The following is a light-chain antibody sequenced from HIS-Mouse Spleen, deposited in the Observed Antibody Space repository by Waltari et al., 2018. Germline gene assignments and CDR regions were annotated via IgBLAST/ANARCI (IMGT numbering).Light chain of an antibody. J-gene: IGLJ3*02. CDR1: SSNIGRNT. Sequence: QSVLTQPPSASGTPGQRVTISCSGSSSNIGRNTVNWYQQLPGTAPKLLIYSNNQRPAGVPDRLSGSKSGTSATLAISGLQSEDEADYDCAAWDDSLNGWVFGGGTKLTVL. V-gene: IGLV1-44*01. CDR3: AAWDDSLNGWV. CDR2: SNN.